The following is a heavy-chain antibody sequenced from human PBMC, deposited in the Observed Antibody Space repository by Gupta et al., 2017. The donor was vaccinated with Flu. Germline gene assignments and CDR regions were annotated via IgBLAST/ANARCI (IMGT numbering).Heavy chain of an antibody. D-gene: IGHD2-2*01. Sequence: PGKGLEWIGSIYYSGSTYYNPSLKSRVTISVDTSKNQFSLKLSSVTAADTAVYYCARLQRGCSSTSCYGLDYWGQGTLVTVSS. CDR3: ARLQRGCSSTSCYGLDY. J-gene: IGHJ4*02. CDR2: IYYSGST. V-gene: IGHV4-39*01.